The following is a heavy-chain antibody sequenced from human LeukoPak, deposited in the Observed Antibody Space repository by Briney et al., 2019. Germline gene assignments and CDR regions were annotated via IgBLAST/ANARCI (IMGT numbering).Heavy chain of an antibody. Sequence: SETLSLTCAVYGGSFSGYYWSWIRQPPGKGLEWIGEINHSGSTNCNPSLKSRVTISVDTSKNQFSLKLSSVTAADTAAYYCARVGAARYYYYYGMDVWGQGTTVTVSS. D-gene: IGHD6-6*01. J-gene: IGHJ6*02. CDR2: INHSGST. CDR3: ARVGAARYYYYYGMDV. V-gene: IGHV4-34*01. CDR1: GGSFSGYY.